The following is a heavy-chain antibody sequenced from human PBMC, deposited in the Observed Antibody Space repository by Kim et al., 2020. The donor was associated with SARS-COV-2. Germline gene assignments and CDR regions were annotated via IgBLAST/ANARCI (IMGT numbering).Heavy chain of an antibody. CDR3: AGESIWNRYDY. CDR2: IAPGGTTI. CDR1: GFTFSSYE. J-gene: IGHJ4*02. D-gene: IGHD1-1*01. Sequence: GGSLRLSCAASGFTFSSYEMNWVRQAPGKGLEWISYIAPGGTTIYYRDSVKGRFTISRDNAKYSLYLQMNSLRAEDTAVYYCAGESIWNRYDYWGQGILV. V-gene: IGHV3-48*03.